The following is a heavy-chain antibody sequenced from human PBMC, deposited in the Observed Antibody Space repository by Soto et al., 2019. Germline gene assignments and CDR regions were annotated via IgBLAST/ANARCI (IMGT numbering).Heavy chain of an antibody. Sequence: PGGSRRLSGASAGLTFSDYGVHWVLQAPGKGLEWVGVILCDGRSQNYADSVKGRFTISRDNAKTTLFLQRNSLRAEDTAVYFCARDLPEYSRSSAAFDIWGQGTMVTVSS. J-gene: IGHJ3*02. CDR1: GLTFSDYG. CDR2: ILCDGRSQ. CDR3: ARDLPEYSRSSAAFDI. V-gene: IGHV3-33*05. D-gene: IGHD6-6*01.